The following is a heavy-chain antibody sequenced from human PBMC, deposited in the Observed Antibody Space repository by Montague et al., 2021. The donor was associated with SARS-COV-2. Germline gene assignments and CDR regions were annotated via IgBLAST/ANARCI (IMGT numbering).Heavy chain of an antibody. D-gene: IGHD1-26*01. Sequence: SLRLSCAASGFTFSSFWMSWGRQTRGKGLEWVAHIKTAVGVEHYVDSVTGRFTISRDNAKNSLNLQMDSLRAEDTALYYCARDSRIVGATGGMDVWGQGT. CDR2: IKTAVGVE. J-gene: IGHJ6*01. CDR1: GFTFSSFW. CDR3: ARDSRIVGATGGMDV. V-gene: IGHV3-7*03.